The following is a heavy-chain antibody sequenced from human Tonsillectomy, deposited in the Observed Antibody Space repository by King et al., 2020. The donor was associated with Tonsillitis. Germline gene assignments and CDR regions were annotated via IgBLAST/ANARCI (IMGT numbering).Heavy chain of an antibody. CDR1: GGTFSSYA. Sequence: VQLVESGAEVKKPGSSVKVSCKASGGTFSSYAISWVRQAPGQGLEWMGGIIPIFGTANYAQKFQGRVTITADESTRTAYLELSSLRSEDTAVYYCARRNYYDSPLGAFDIWGQGTMVTVSS. V-gene: IGHV1-69*01. D-gene: IGHD3-22*01. J-gene: IGHJ3*02. CDR2: IIPIFGTA. CDR3: ARRNYYDSPLGAFDI.